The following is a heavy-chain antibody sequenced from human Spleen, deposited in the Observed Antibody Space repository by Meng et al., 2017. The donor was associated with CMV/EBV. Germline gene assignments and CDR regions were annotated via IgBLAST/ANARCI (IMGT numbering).Heavy chain of an antibody. CDR3: ARGQEAEGYYYYGMTS. J-gene: IGHJ6*02. CDR2: IIPIFGTA. CDR1: GGTFSSYA. Sequence: SVKVSCKASGGTFSSYAISWVRQAPGQGLEWMGGIIPIFGTANYAQKFQGRVTITTDESTSTAYMELSSLRSEDTAAYYCARGQEAEGYYYYGMTSGAKGPRSPSP. V-gene: IGHV1-69*05.